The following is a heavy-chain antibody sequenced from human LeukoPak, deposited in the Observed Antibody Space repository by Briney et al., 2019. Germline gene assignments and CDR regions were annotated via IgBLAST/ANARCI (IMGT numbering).Heavy chain of an antibody. CDR1: GFTFSSYT. V-gene: IGHV3-21*01. CDR3: AREIVSSNSFDN. CDR2: ISSAGGYL. D-gene: IGHD2-2*01. J-gene: IGHJ4*02. Sequence: GRSLRLSCAASGFTFSSYTLNWVRQAPWNGLEWVWSISSAGGYLYQASSVKGRFTISRDNAKNSLYLQMNSLRAVDTAVYYCAREIVSSNSFDNWGQGTLVTVSS.